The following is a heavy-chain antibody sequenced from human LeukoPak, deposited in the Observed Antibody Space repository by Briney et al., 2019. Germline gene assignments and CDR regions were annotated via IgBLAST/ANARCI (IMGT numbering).Heavy chain of an antibody. J-gene: IGHJ4*02. CDR2: ISTSSSYI. V-gene: IGHV3-21*01. CDR1: GFTFSSYS. CDR3: ARTGQLVRYFDY. D-gene: IGHD6-6*01. Sequence: SGGSLRLSCAASGFTFSSYSMNWVRQAPGKGLEWVSSISTSSSYIYYADSVKGRFTISRDNAKNSLYLQVNSLRAVDTAVYYCARTGQLVRYFDYWGQGTLVTVSS.